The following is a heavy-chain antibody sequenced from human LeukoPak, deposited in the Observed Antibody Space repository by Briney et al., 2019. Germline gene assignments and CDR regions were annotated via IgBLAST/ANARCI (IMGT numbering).Heavy chain of an antibody. Sequence: GGCLRLACAAAALSFDNYGMRSVRQAPGKGLEWVSCISLDGGSISHADSVEGRFTISRDNAKNSLYLQMNSLRAEDTALYYCAKDLLSSSWYEWFDPWGQGTLVTVSS. CDR2: ISLDGGSI. V-gene: IGHV3-9*01. J-gene: IGHJ5*02. D-gene: IGHD6-13*01. CDR3: AKDLLSSSWYEWFDP. CDR1: ALSFDNYG.